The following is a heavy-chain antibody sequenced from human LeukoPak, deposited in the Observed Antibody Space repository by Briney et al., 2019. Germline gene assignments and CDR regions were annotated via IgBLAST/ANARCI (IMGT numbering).Heavy chain of an antibody. J-gene: IGHJ4*02. V-gene: IGHV3-48*03. CDR1: GFTFSSYE. CDR3: TTSSYCEKNVCQTYFDF. CDR2: ISSSGSTI. D-gene: IGHD2-21*01. Sequence: GGSLRLSCAASGFTFSSYEMNWVRQAPGKGLEWVSYISSSGSTIYYADSVKGRFTISRDNAKNSLYLQMSSLKTEDTAVYYCTTSSYCEKNVCQTYFDFWGQGTLVTVSS.